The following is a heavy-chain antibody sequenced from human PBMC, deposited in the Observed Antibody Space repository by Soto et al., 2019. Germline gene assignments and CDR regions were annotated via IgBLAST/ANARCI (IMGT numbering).Heavy chain of an antibody. CDR1: GFTFTSYA. D-gene: IGHD1-26*01. Sequence: GGSLRLSCAASGFTFTSYAMSWVRQAPGKGLEWVSGISASGGRTYYADSVKGRFTISRDNSKNTMYLQMNSLRVEDTAVYKCAKDWDLLTAFDLWGQGTMVTVSS. V-gene: IGHV3-23*01. CDR3: AKDWDLLTAFDL. CDR2: ISASGGRT. J-gene: IGHJ3*01.